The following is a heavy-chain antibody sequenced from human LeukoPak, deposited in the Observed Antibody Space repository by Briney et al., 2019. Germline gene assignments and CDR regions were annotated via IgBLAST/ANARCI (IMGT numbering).Heavy chain of an antibody. D-gene: IGHD5-24*01. J-gene: IGHJ4*02. Sequence: ASVKVSCKASGYTFTGYYMHWVRQAPGQGLEWMGRINHKSGGTNYAQKFQGRVTMTRDTSISTAYMELSRLRPDDTAVYYCAREARERDGYNVFDYWGEGTLVTVSS. CDR1: GYTFTGYY. V-gene: IGHV1-2*06. CDR3: AREARERDGYNVFDY. CDR2: INHKSGGT.